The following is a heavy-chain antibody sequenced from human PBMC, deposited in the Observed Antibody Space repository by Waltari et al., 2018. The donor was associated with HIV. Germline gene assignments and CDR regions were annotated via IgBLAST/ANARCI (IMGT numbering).Heavy chain of an antibody. V-gene: IGHV3-30*18. CDR1: GFTFSSYG. CDR2: ISYDGSQK. D-gene: IGHD2-15*01. Sequence: QVQLVESGGGMVQPGRSLRLSCAASGFTFSSYGMHWVRQAPGKGLEWVAVISYDGSQKYYADRVKGRFTISRDDFKNTLYLQMNSLRDYDTSVYFCAKDYHEYSQFTVDFWGQGTLVTVSS. CDR3: AKDYHEYSQFTVDF. J-gene: IGHJ4*02.